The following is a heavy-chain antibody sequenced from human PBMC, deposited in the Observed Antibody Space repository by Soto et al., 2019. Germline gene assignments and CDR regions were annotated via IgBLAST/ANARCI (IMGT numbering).Heavy chain of an antibody. CDR3: ARGRYCSSTSCLYYYYYYGMDV. D-gene: IGHD2-2*01. CDR2: MNPNSGNT. J-gene: IGHJ6*02. V-gene: IGHV1-8*01. Sequence: ASVKVSCKASGCTFTSYDINWVRQATGQGLEWMGWMNPNSGNTGYAQKFQGRVTMTRNTSISTAYMELSSLRSEDTAVYYCARGRYCSSTSCLYYYYYYGMDVWGQGTTVTVSS. CDR1: GCTFTSYD.